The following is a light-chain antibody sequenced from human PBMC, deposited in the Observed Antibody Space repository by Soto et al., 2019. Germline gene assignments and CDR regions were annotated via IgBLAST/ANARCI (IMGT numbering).Light chain of an antibody. CDR1: QRMSSNY. CDR3: PQYGTAPPRYT. CDR2: ATS. Sequence: PGERATLSCRASQRMSSNYLAWYQQKPGQAPRLLIYATSSRATGSPDRFSGSGSGTDFTLTISRLEPEDSAVYFCPQYGTAPPRYTFGQGTKLEIK. J-gene: IGKJ2*01. V-gene: IGKV3-20*01.